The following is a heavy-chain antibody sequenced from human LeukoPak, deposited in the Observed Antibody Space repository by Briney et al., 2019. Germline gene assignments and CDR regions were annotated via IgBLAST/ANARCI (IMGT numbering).Heavy chain of an antibody. CDR2: IKEDGSDK. CDR1: AFTFSRYW. D-gene: IGHD3-10*01. V-gene: IGHV3-7*05. J-gene: IGHJ4*02. CDR3: VRDGIRDIPGVITIRYDY. Sequence: SGGSLRLSCSASAFTFSRYWMTWVRQAPGKGLERVATIKEDGSDKYYVDSVRGRFTISRDNAENSLYLQMNSLTAEDTALYYCVRDGIRDIPGVITIRYDYWGQGTLVTVSS.